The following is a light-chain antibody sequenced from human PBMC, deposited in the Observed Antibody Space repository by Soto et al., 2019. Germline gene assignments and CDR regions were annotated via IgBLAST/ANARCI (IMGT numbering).Light chain of an antibody. CDR1: SSDVGGYNY. V-gene: IGLV2-14*01. CDR3: SSFTNTITRYA. CDR2: EVS. Sequence: QSALTQPACVSGCPGQSITISCTGTSSDVGGYNYVSWFQHHPGKAPKLIIYEVSYRPSGVSNRFSGSKSGDTASLTISGLQAEDEADYYCSSFTNTITRYAFGTGTKVTAL. J-gene: IGLJ1*01.